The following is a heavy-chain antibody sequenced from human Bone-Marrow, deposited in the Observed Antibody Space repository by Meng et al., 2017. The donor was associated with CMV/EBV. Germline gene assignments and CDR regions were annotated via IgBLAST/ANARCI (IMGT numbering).Heavy chain of an antibody. D-gene: IGHD4-17*01. CDR2: MNPNSGNT. J-gene: IGHJ4*02. CDR1: GYTFTSYD. Sequence: ASVKVSCKASGYTFTSYDINWVRQATGQGLEWMGWMNPNSGNTGYAQKFQGRVTMTRNTSISTAYKELSSLRSEDTAVYYCAINGAIYYGDPNFDYWGQGTLVTVSS. V-gene: IGHV1-8*01. CDR3: AINGAIYYGDPNFDY.